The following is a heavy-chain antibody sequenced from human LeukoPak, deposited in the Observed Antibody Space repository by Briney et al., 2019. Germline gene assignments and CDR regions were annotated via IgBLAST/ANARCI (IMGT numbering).Heavy chain of an antibody. CDR1: GFTFSSYA. V-gene: IGHV3-23*01. D-gene: IGHD6-6*01. Sequence: GGSLRLSCAASGFTFSSYAMSWVRQAPGKGLEWVSAISGSGGSTYYADSVKGRFTISRDNAKNSLYLQINSLRAEDTAVYYCARSSYSSSSSVWGQGTIVTVSS. J-gene: IGHJ3*01. CDR2: ISGSGGST. CDR3: ARSSYSSSSSV.